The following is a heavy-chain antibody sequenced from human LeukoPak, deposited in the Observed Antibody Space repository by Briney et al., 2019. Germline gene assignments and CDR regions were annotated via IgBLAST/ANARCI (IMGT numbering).Heavy chain of an antibody. Sequence: PGGSLRLSCAASGXTFSSYSMTWVRQAPGKGLDWVSSISRSSSYIYYAESVKGRFTISRDDAKNSLYLQMNSLRAEDTAVYYCAREEHSSGPHIDYWGQGALVTVSS. J-gene: IGHJ4*02. CDR1: GXTFSSYS. V-gene: IGHV3-21*01. CDR3: AREEHSSGPHIDY. CDR2: ISRSSSYI. D-gene: IGHD3-22*01.